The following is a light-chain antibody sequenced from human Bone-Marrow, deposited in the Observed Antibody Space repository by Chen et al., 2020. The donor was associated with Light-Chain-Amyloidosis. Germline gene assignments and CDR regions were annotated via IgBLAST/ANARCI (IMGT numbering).Light chain of an antibody. CDR3: LQGTHWPPT. V-gene: IGKV2-30*02. Sequence: DVVMTQSPLSLPVTLGQPASISCRSSQSLVHSSGNTYLSWFQQTPGQSPRRLIYEVSIRDSGVPDRFSGSGSGTDFTLKISRVEAEDVGVYYCLQGTHWPPTFGQGTEVEIK. CDR1: QSLVHSSGNTY. CDR2: EVS. J-gene: IGKJ1*01.